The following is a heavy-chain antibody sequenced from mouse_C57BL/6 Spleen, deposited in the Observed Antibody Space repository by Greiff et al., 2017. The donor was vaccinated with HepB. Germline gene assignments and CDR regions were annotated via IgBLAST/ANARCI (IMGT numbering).Heavy chain of an antibody. V-gene: IGHV1-52*01. CDR3: ARFDGYYPYAMDY. Sequence: VQLQQPGAELVRPGSSVKLSCKASGYTFTSYWMHWVKQRPIQGLEWIGNIDPSDSETHYNQKFKDKATLTVDKSSSTAYMQLSSLTSDDSAVYYCARFDGYYPYAMDYWGQGTSVTVSS. J-gene: IGHJ4*01. D-gene: IGHD2-3*01. CDR1: GYTFTSYW. CDR2: IDPSDSET.